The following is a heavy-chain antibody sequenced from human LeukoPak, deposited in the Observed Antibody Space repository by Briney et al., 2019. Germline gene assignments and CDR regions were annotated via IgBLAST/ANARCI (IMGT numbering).Heavy chain of an antibody. CDR3: ARDGDYYESSGYLPGDY. CDR2: INPNSGGT. V-gene: IGHV1-2*02. J-gene: IGHJ4*02. CDR1: GYTFTGYY. D-gene: IGHD3-22*01. Sequence: ASVTVSCTASGYTFTGYYMHWVRQAPGQGLEWLGWINPNSGGTNYAQKFTGRVTMTRDTSISTAYMELSRLRSDDTAVYYGARDGDYYESSGYLPGDYWGQGTLVTVSS.